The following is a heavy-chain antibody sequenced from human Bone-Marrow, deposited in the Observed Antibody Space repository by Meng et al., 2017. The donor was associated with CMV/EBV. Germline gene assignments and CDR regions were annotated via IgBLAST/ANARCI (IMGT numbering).Heavy chain of an antibody. D-gene: IGHD3-9*01. Sequence: LVNTPYSLPTASTFAVYSLSSCHTSWTRPPPGKRLDCIGHNHTSGITNYNPSLKSRVTMSVDTSKNQFSLKLSSVTAADTAVYYCARRGLLRYSSWYFDLWGRGTLVTVSS. CDR1: VYSLSSCH. V-gene: IGHV4-4*07. CDR2: NHTSGIT. J-gene: IGHJ2*01. CDR3: ARRGLLRYSSWYFDL.